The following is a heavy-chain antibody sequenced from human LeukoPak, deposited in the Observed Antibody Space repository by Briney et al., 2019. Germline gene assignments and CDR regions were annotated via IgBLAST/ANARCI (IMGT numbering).Heavy chain of an antibody. CDR3: ARARLWAFDI. CDR1: GYTFTSYG. D-gene: IGHD3-16*01. J-gene: IGHJ3*02. CDR2: INPNSGGT. V-gene: IGHV1-2*02. Sequence: GASVKVSCKASGYTFTSYGISWVRQAPGQGLEWMGWINPNSGGTNYAQKFQGRVTMTRDTSINTAYMELSRLRSDDTAVYFCARARLWAFDIWGQGTMVTVSS.